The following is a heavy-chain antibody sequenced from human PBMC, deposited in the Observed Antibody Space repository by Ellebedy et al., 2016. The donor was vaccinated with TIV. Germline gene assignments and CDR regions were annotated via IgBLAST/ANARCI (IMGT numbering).Heavy chain of an antibody. CDR2: ITYDGRT. CDR3: ARDRRELELRGLDP. J-gene: IGHJ5*02. CDR1: GGYISGDH. Sequence: MPSETLSLPCTVSGGYISGDHWSWILQPPGKGLEWIGYITYDGRTNYNPSLKSRLTISLDTSKNQFSLKLTSVTAADTAIYFCARDRRELELRGLDPWGQGTLVSVSS. D-gene: IGHD1-7*01. V-gene: IGHV4-59*01.